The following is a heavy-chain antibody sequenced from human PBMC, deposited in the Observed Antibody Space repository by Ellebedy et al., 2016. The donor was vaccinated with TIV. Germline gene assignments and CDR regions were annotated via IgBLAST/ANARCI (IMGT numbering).Heavy chain of an antibody. CDR3: ARDENYSAEVIDY. Sequence: GESLKISCAVSGFTFSSYSMNWVRQAPGKGLEWVSYIRSSGSPIHYGDSVKRRFSISRDNVKNSLYLQMNSLRDEDTAVYYCARDENYSAEVIDYWGQGTLVTVSS. D-gene: IGHD4-11*01. CDR2: IRSSGSPI. J-gene: IGHJ4*02. CDR1: GFTFSSYS. V-gene: IGHV3-48*02.